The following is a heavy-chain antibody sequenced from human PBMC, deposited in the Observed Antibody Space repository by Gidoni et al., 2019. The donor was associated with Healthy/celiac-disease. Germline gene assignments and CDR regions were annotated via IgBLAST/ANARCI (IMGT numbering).Heavy chain of an antibody. D-gene: IGHD2-21*01. CDR2: IIPIFGTA. V-gene: IGHV1-69*01. Sequence: QVQLVQSGAEGQKPGSSVNVSCKASGGAFSSYAISWVRQAPGPGPEWMGGIIPIFGTANYAQKFQGRVTITADESTSTAYMELSSLRSKDTAVYYCARADIHRGGAADAFDIWGQGTMVTVSS. CDR3: ARADIHRGGAADAFDI. J-gene: IGHJ3*02. CDR1: GGAFSSYA.